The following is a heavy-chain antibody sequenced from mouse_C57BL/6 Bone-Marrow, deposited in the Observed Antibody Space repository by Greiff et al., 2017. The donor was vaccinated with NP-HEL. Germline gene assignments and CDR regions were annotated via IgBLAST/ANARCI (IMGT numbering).Heavy chain of an antibody. CDR2: IDPETGGT. D-gene: IGHD1-1*01. CDR3: TRWTVVAYYFDY. Sequence: QVQLQQPGAELVRPGASVTLSCKASGYTFTDYEMHWVKQTPVHGLEWIGAIDPETGGTAYNQKFKGKAILTADKSSSTAYMELRSLTSEDSAVYYCTRWTVVAYYFDYWGQGTTLTVSS. CDR1: GYTFTDYE. J-gene: IGHJ2*01. V-gene: IGHV1-15*01.